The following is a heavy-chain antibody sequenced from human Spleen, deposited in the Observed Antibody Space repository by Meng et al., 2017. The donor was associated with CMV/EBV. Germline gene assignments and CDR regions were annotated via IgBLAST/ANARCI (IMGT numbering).Heavy chain of an antibody. V-gene: IGHV3-11*01. D-gene: IGHD1-1*01. CDR2: TSSSGGTK. J-gene: IGHJ2*01. CDR3: ARSPMKLLEMTTPWYFDL. Sequence: LTFSDYYMTWIRQAPGKGLEWVSYTSSSGGTKYYADSVKGRFTISRDNAKNSLYLQMKSLRAEDTAVYYCARSPMKLLEMTTPWYFDLWGRGTLVTVSS. CDR1: LTFSDYY.